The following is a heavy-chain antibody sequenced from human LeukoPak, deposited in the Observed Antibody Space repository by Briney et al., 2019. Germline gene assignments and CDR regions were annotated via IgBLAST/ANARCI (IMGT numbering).Heavy chain of an antibody. D-gene: IGHD6-19*01. CDR2: IYNGRNT. Sequence: KTSETLSLTCSASGASTSDKYWSWIRQSPGRTLEWTGHIYNGRNTKYNPSLTSRVTISVDTSKNQFSLSLTSVTAADTAMYYCAQTTGWPGFDFWGPGALVTVSS. CDR1: GASTSDKY. J-gene: IGHJ4*02. V-gene: IGHV4-59*08. CDR3: AQTTGWPGFDF.